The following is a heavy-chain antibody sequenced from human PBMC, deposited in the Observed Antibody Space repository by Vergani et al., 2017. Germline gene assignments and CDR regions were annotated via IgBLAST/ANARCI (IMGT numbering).Heavy chain of an antibody. V-gene: IGHV3-30*18. CDR2: ISYDGSNK. CDR3: AKGGLRDNLDAFDI. J-gene: IGHJ3*02. D-gene: IGHD1-1*01. CDR1: GFTFSSYG. Sequence: VQLVESGGGVVQPGRSLRLSCAASGFTFSSYGMHWVRQAPGKGLEWVAVISYDGSNKYYADSVKGRFTISRDNSENTLYLQMTCLRAEDTAVYYCAKGGLRDNLDAFDIWGQATMVTVSS.